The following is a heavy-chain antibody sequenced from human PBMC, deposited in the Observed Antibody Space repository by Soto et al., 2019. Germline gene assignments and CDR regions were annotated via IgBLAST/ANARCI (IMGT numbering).Heavy chain of an antibody. J-gene: IGHJ5*02. D-gene: IGHD2-15*01. V-gene: IGHV1-2*02. Sequence: RASVKVSCKASGYTFTDYYIHWVRQAPGQGPEWMGWINPNSGGTNYAQKFQGRVTMTRDTSISTAYMELSRLISDDTAVYYCARGDVRVVASFDPWGQGALVTVSS. CDR3: ARGDVRVVASFDP. CDR2: INPNSGGT. CDR1: GYTFTDYY.